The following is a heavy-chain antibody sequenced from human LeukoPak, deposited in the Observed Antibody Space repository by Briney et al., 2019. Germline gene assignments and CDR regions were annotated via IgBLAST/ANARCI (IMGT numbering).Heavy chain of an antibody. J-gene: IGHJ4*02. D-gene: IGHD3-10*01. CDR2: ISSSSSYI. V-gene: IGHV3-11*05. CDR1: GFTFSDYY. CDR3: ARDLGGLWFGDDYFDY. Sequence: GGSLRLSCAASGFTFSDYYMSWIRQAPGKGLEWVSYISSSSSYINYADSVKGRFTISRDNAKNSLYLQMNSLRAEDTAVYYCARDLGGLWFGDDYFDYWGQGTLVTVSS.